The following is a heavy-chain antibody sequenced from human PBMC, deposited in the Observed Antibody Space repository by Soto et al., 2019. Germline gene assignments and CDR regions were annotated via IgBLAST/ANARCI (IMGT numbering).Heavy chain of an antibody. Sequence: EVQLVESGGGLVQPGGSLRLSCAASGFIFSSYSMNWVRQAPGKGLEWISYISSSSTTIYYADSVKGRFTISRDNAENSLYLQMNSLRAEDTAVYYCASFGLHLGELSLYPFDYWGQGTLVTVSS. J-gene: IGHJ4*02. D-gene: IGHD3-16*02. V-gene: IGHV3-48*01. CDR3: ASFGLHLGELSLYPFDY. CDR2: ISSSSTTI. CDR1: GFIFSSYS.